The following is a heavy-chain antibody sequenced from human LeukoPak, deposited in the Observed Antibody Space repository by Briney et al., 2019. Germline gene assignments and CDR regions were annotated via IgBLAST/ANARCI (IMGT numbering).Heavy chain of an antibody. Sequence: SETLSLTCTVSGGSTSSGNYYWGWIRQPPGKGLEWIGGISSSGNTYYNPSLKSRITISIDTSKNHFSLKLSSVSAADTAVYYCARLGAGPTYYDFWSGYSSFYFDYWGQGTLVTVSS. J-gene: IGHJ4*02. CDR1: GGSTSSGNYY. CDR3: ARLGAGPTYYDFWSGYSSFYFDY. D-gene: IGHD3-3*01. CDR2: ISSSGNT. V-gene: IGHV4-39*02.